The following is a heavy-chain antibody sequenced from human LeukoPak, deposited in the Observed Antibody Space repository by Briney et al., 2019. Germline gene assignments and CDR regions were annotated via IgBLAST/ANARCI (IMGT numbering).Heavy chain of an antibody. V-gene: IGHV3-30-3*01. D-gene: IGHD4-17*01. Sequence: PGGSLRLSCAASGFTFSSYAMHWVRQAPGKGLEWVAVISYDGSNKYYADSVKGRFTISRDNSKDTLYLQMNSLRAEDTAVYYCARDLYGDGDYWGQGTLVTVSS. CDR1: GFTFSSYA. CDR3: ARDLYGDGDY. J-gene: IGHJ4*02. CDR2: ISYDGSNK.